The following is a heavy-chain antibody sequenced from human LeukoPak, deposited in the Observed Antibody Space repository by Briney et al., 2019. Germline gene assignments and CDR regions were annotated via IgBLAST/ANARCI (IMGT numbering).Heavy chain of an antibody. Sequence: PSETLSLTCAVYGGSFSGYYWSWIRQPPGKGLEWIGYIYYSGSTNYNPSLKSRVTISVDTSKNQFSLKLSSVTAADTAVYYCARHYYHYDILTGYRGPFDYWGQGTLVTVSS. CDR3: ARHYYHYDILTGYRGPFDY. CDR1: GGSFSGYY. V-gene: IGHV4-59*08. CDR2: IYYSGST. D-gene: IGHD3-9*01. J-gene: IGHJ4*02.